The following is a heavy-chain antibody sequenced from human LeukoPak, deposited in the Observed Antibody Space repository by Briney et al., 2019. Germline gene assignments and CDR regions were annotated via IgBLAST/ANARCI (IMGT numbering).Heavy chain of an antibody. D-gene: IGHD5-12*01. J-gene: IGHJ4*02. Sequence: GGSLRLSCGAAGFTLSSNWMTWVRQAPGRGLEWVSSINQDGSVKYYVDSVKGRFTTSRDNARNSLSLQMNSLGVEDTAVYFCARWGQNSGYYYVDNWGQGTLVIVSS. V-gene: IGHV3-7*01. CDR3: ARWGQNSGYYYVDN. CDR1: GFTLSSNW. CDR2: INQDGSVK.